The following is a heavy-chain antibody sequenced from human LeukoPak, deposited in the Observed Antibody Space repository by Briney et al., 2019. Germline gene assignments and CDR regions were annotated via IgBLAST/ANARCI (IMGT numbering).Heavy chain of an antibody. Sequence: SVKVSCKASGGTFSSYAIGWVRQAPGQGLERMGGIIPIFGTANYAQKFQGRVTITADESTSTAYMGLSSLRSEDTAVYYCARKALSGSYHYWGQGTLVTVSS. J-gene: IGHJ4*02. V-gene: IGHV1-69*13. CDR3: ARKALSGSYHY. CDR1: GGTFSSYA. CDR2: IIPIFGTA. D-gene: IGHD1-26*01.